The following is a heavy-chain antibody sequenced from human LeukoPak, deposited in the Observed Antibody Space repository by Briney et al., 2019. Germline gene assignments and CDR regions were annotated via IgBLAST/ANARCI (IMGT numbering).Heavy chain of an antibody. CDR3: ARAHARLNWFDP. Sequence: SETLSLTCTVSGGSISSYYWSWIRQPPGKGLEWIGYIYYSGSTNYNPSLKSRVTISIDTSKNQFSLKLNSVTAADTAVYCCARAHARLNWFDPWGQGTPVTVSS. CDR2: IYYSGST. V-gene: IGHV4-59*08. D-gene: IGHD3-16*01. J-gene: IGHJ5*02. CDR1: GGSISSYY.